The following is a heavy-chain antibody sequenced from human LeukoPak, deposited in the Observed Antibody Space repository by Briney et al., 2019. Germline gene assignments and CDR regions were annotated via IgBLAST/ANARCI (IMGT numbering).Heavy chain of an antibody. D-gene: IGHD6-19*01. CDR1: GGTFSSYT. J-gene: IGHJ4*02. CDR3: AGHPGYSSGATDY. V-gene: IGHV1-69*02. CDR2: IIPILGIA. Sequence: SVKVSCKASGGTFSSYTISWVRQAPGQGLEWMGRIIPILGIANYAQKFQGRVTITADKSTSTAYMELGSLRSEDTAVYYCAGHPGYSSGATDYWGQGTLVTVSS.